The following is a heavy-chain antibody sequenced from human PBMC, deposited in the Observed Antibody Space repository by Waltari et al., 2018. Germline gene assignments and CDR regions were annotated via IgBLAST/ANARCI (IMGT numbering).Heavy chain of an antibody. J-gene: IGHJ4*02. Sequence: QVQLVQSGAEVKKPGASVKVSCKASGYTFTSYGISWVRQAPGQGLEWMGWNSAYNGNTNYAQKLQGRVTMTTDTSTSTAYMELRSLRSDDTAVYYCARGASCSGGSCYSPVTPGYWGQGTLVTVSS. CDR2: NSAYNGNT. CDR3: ARGASCSGGSCYSPVTPGY. V-gene: IGHV1-18*01. CDR1: GYTFTSYG. D-gene: IGHD2-15*01.